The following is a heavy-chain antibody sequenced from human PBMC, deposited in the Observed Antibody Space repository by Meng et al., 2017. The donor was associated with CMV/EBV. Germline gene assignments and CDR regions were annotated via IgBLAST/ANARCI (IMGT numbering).Heavy chain of an antibody. D-gene: IGHD3-3*01. Sequence: GESLKISCAASGFTFSSYEMNWVRQAPGKGLEWVSYISSSGSTIYYADSVKGRFTISRDNAKNSLYLQMNSLRAEDTAVYYCAKDDLKYDFWSGYYSFDHYYYYGMDVWGQGTTVTVSS. J-gene: IGHJ6*02. CDR3: AKDDLKYDFWSGYYSFDHYYYYGMDV. CDR2: ISSSGSTI. V-gene: IGHV3-48*03. CDR1: GFTFSSYE.